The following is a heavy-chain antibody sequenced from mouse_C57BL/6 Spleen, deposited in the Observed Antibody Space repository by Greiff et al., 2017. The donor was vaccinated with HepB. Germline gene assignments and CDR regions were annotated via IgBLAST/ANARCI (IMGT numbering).Heavy chain of an antibody. CDR3: TGDGYLAY. J-gene: IGHJ3*01. CDR2: ISSGGDYN. V-gene: IGHV5-9-1*02. CDR1: GFTFSSYA. D-gene: IGHD2-3*01. Sequence: DVQLQQSGAGLVKPGASLKLSCAASGFTFSSYAMSWVRQTPEKRLEWVANISSGGDYNYYADTVKGRFTISRDNARNTLYLQMSSLKSEDSAMYYGTGDGYLAYWGQGTLVTVSA.